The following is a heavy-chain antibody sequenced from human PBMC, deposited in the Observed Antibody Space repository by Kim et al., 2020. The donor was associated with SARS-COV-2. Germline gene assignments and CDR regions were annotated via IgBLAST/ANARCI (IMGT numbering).Heavy chain of an antibody. J-gene: IGHJ4*02. CDR1: GGSINTTTYY. CDR3: ARRTGYSLDY. D-gene: IGHD4-4*01. V-gene: IGHV4-39*01. CDR2: FYFDGTT. Sequence: SETLSLTCTVSGGSINTTTYYWSWIRQPPGQGLEWIGSFYFDGTTYYNPSLQSRVSISVDTSKNQFSLRLTSVTAADTAMYYCARRTGYSLDYWGQGTLVTVSS.